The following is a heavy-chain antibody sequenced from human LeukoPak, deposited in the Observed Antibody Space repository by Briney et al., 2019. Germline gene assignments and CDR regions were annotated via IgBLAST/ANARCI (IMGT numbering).Heavy chain of an antibody. V-gene: IGHV3-21*01. CDR3: ARTTDYSSGFDY. CDR2: ISSGSTYM. J-gene: IGHJ4*02. D-gene: IGHD6-19*01. CDR1: GFTFSNYS. Sequence: GGSLRLSCAASGFTFSNYSMNWVRQAPGKGLEWVSSISSGSTYMYYADSVKGRFTISRDNAKNSLYLQMNSLRADDTAVYYCARTTDYSSGFDYWGQGTLVTVSS.